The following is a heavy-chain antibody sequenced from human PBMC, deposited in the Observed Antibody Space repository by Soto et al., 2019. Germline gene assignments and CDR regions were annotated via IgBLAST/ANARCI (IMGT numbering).Heavy chain of an antibody. V-gene: IGHV4-59*01. Sequence: SETLSLTCTVSGGSISSYYWSWIRQPPGKGLEWIGYIYYSGSTNYNPSLKSRVTISVDTSKNQFSLKLSSVTAADTAVYYCARGRVWFGELIYYYCYMDVWGKGTTVTVSS. D-gene: IGHD3-10*01. CDR3: ARGRVWFGELIYYYCYMDV. CDR1: GGSISSYY. J-gene: IGHJ6*03. CDR2: IYYSGST.